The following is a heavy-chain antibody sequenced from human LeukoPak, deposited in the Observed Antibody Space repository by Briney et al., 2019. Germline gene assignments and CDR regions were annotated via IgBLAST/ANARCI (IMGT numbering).Heavy chain of an antibody. CDR3: ARDRLQLVPYY. J-gene: IGHJ4*02. CDR1: GGTFSSYA. CDR2: IIPILGIA. V-gene: IGHV1-69*04. D-gene: IGHD6-13*01. Sequence: SVKVSCKASGGTFSSYAISWVRQAPGQGLEWMGRIIPILGIANYAQKFQGRVTMTTDTSTTTAYMELRSLRSDDTAVYYCARDRLQLVPYYWGQGTLVTVSS.